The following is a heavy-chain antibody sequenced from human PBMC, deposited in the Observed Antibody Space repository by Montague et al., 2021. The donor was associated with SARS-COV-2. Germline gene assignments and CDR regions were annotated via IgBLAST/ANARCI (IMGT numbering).Heavy chain of an antibody. CDR2: INHSGTA. CDR3: ASTYGGNLGYYYYYMDV. D-gene: IGHD4-23*01. CDR1: GGSFSVYY. J-gene: IGHJ6*03. Sequence: SETLSLTCAVYGGSFSVYYWSWLRQSPRSGLEWIAEINHSGTANYNPSLKSRVSISVDTSKNQFSLKLSSVTAADTAVYYCASTYGGNLGYYYYYMDVWGKGTTVTVSS. V-gene: IGHV4-34*01.